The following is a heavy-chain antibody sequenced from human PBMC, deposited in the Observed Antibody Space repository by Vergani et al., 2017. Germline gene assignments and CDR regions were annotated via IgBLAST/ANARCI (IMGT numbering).Heavy chain of an antibody. CDR3: ARPVGPSAIADGYHV. J-gene: IGHJ3*01. CDR1: GASIRSSNYY. CDR2: IYYSGST. D-gene: IGHD3-10*01. V-gene: IGHV4-39*02. Sequence: QLQLQESGPGLVKPSATLFLTCSVSGASIRSSNYYWGWIRQPPGKGLEWIASIYYSGSTYYNPSLKSRVTISVDTSKNLFSLRLKSVTATDTGMYYCARPVGPSAIADGYHVWGQGTMVTVS.